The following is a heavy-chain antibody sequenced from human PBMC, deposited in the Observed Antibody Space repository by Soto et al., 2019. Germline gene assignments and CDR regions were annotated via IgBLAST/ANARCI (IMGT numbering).Heavy chain of an antibody. J-gene: IGHJ5*02. CDR1: GFTFSDYY. V-gene: IGHV3-11*06. CDR3: ARDYYGSGSYYTLPPGP. Sequence: PGGSLRLSCAASGFTFSDYYMSWIRQAPGKGLEWVSYISSSSSYTNYADSVKGRFTISRDNAKNSLYLQMNSLRAEDTAVYYCARDYYGSGSYYTLPPGPWGQGTLVTVSS. CDR2: ISSSSSYT. D-gene: IGHD3-10*01.